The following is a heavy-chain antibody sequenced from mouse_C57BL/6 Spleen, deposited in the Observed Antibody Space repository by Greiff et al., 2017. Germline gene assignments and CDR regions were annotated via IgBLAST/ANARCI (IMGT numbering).Heavy chain of an antibody. D-gene: IGHD1-1*01. J-gene: IGHJ3*01. CDR1: GYTFTSYY. V-gene: IGHV1-64*01. CDR2: IHPNHGST. Sequence: VQLQQPGPELVKPGASVKLSCKASGYTFTSYYMHWVKQRYGTNLEWIGMIHPNHGSTTYNPKFKSKATLTVDQSSSTTYMQLSSLTSEDSAVYYCARAGTVVSTDWFAYWGQGTLVTVSA. CDR3: ARAGTVVSTDWFAY.